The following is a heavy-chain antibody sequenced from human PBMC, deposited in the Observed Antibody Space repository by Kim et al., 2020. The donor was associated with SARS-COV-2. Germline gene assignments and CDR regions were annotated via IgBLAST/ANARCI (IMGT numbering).Heavy chain of an antibody. Sequence: GGSLRLSCAASGFTFSSYSMNWVRQAPGKGLEWVSYISSSSSTIYYADSVKGRFTISRDNAKNSLYLQMNSLRDEDTAVYYCARGKGSYGSGSYYLFDYWGQGTLVTVSS. D-gene: IGHD3-10*01. CDR2: ISSSSSTI. J-gene: IGHJ4*02. CDR3: ARGKGSYGSGSYYLFDY. CDR1: GFTFSSYS. V-gene: IGHV3-48*02.